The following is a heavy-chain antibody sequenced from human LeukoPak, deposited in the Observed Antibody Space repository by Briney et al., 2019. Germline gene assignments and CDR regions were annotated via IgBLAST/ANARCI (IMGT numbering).Heavy chain of an antibody. Sequence: PGRSLRLSCAASGFTFSSYGMHWVRQAPGKGLEWVAVISYDGSNKYYADSVKGRFTISRDNSKNTLYLQMNSLRAEDTAVYYCAKASRAGDDTFDYWGQGTLVTVSS. J-gene: IGHJ4*02. CDR2: ISYDGSNK. CDR1: GFTFSSYG. D-gene: IGHD3-10*01. CDR3: AKASRAGDDTFDY. V-gene: IGHV3-30*18.